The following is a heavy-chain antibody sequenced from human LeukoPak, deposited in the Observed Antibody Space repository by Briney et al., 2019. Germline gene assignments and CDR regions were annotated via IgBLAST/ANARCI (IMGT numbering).Heavy chain of an antibody. Sequence: SETLSLTCTVSGGSISSSSYYWGWIRQPPGKGLEWIGEINHSGSTNYNPSLKSRVTISVDTSKNQFSLKLSSVTAADTAVYYCARGEFSSSRNFDYWGQGTLVTVSS. CDR2: INHSGST. D-gene: IGHD6-13*01. V-gene: IGHV4-39*07. CDR1: GGSISSSSYY. CDR3: ARGEFSSSRNFDY. J-gene: IGHJ4*02.